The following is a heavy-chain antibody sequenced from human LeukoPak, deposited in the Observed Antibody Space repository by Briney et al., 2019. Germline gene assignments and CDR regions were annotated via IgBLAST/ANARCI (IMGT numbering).Heavy chain of an antibody. CDR1: GFTFSSYS. Sequence: PGGSLRLSCASSGFTFSSYSMNWVRQGPGKGLEWVSYISSSSGTTYYADSVKGRFTISRDNAEKSLYLQMNSLRAEDTAVYYCARGVPYDSWSGPHYSDYWGQGTLVTVSS. CDR2: ISSSSGTT. D-gene: IGHD3-3*01. CDR3: ARGVPYDSWSGPHYSDY. J-gene: IGHJ4*02. V-gene: IGHV3-48*01.